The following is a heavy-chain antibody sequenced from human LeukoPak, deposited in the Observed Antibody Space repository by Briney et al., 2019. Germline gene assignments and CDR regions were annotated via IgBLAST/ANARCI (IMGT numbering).Heavy chain of an antibody. Sequence: PSETLSLTCAVYGGSFSGYYWSWIRQPPGKGLEWIGEINHSGSTNYNPSLKSRVTLSVEPSKNQFSLKLSSVTAADTAVYYCARSGRCTSCYTWGGYCYYMDVWGKGTTVTVSS. CDR1: GGSFSGYY. V-gene: IGHV4-34*01. D-gene: IGHD2-2*02. CDR2: INHSGST. J-gene: IGHJ6*03. CDR3: ARSGRCTSCYTWGGYCYYMDV.